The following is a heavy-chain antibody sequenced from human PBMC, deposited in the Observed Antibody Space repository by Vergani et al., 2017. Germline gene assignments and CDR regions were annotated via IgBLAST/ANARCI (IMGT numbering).Heavy chain of an antibody. CDR2: IKSKTDGGTT. CDR3: ARSHGLMDY. Sequence: EVQLVESGGGLVQPGGSLRLSCAASGFTFCSYAMSWVRQAPGKGLEWVGRIKSKTDGGTTDYAAPVKGRFTISRDDSKNTLYLQMNSLRAEDTAVYYCARSHGLMDYWGQGTLVTVSS. CDR1: GFTFCSYA. V-gene: IGHV3-15*01. D-gene: IGHD3-16*01. J-gene: IGHJ4*02.